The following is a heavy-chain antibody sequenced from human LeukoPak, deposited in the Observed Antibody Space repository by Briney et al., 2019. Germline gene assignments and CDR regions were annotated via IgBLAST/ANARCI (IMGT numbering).Heavy chain of an antibody. Sequence: SQTLSLTCAISGDSVSSNSAAWNWIRQSPTRGLEWLGRTYYRSKWYNDYAVCVKSRITINPDTSKNQFSLQLNSVNPEDTAVYYCARDLGAARPRFDYWGQGTLVTVSS. J-gene: IGHJ4*02. CDR1: GDSVSSNSAA. V-gene: IGHV6-1*01. CDR3: ARDLGAARPRFDY. D-gene: IGHD6-6*01. CDR2: TYYRSKWYN.